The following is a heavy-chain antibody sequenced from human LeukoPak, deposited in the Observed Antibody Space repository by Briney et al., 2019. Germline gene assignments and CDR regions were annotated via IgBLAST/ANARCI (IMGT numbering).Heavy chain of an antibody. V-gene: IGHV1-2*02. J-gene: IGHJ5*02. CDR3: ARAVPSRERIQLWSAPNWFDP. CDR1: GYTFTCYY. D-gene: IGHD5-18*01. Sequence: ASVKVCCKASGYTFTCYYMHWVRQAPGQGLEWMGGINPNIGGTNYAQKDERRVTMTRDTSISTAYMELSRLRSDDTAVYYCARAVPSRERIQLWSAPNWFDPWGQGTLVTVSS. CDR2: INPNIGGT.